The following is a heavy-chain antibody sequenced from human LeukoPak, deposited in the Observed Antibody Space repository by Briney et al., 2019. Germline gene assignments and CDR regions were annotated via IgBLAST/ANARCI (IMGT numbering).Heavy chain of an antibody. V-gene: IGHV1-2*02. Sequence: GASVKVSCKASGYTFTDFYMHWVRQARGQGLEWMGWINPKNGDTRYVQKFQGRVTMTRDTSISTSYMEVSRLTSDDTAVYYCAREAGDNAYDIWGQGTVVTVSS. CDR1: GYTFTDFY. D-gene: IGHD2-21*01. CDR3: AREAGDNAYDI. J-gene: IGHJ3*02. CDR2: INPKNGDT.